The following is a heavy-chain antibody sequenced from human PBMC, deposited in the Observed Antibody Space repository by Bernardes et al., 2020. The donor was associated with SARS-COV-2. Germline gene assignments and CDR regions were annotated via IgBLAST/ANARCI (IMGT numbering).Heavy chain of an antibody. V-gene: IGHV1-18*04. D-gene: IGHD6-19*01. CDR2: ISAYNGNT. CDR3: ARDGQWPLDY. J-gene: IGHJ4*02. Sequence: ASVQVSCQASGYTFTSYVIRWVRPAPGQGLEGMGWISAYNGNTNYAQKLQGRVTMTTDTSTSTAYMELRSLRSDDTAVYYCARDGQWPLDYWGQGTLVTVSS. CDR1: GYTFTSYV.